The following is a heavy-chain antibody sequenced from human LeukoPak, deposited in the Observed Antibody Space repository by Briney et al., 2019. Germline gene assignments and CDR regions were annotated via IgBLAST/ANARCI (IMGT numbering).Heavy chain of an antibody. CDR3: AREVRGSAFDY. J-gene: IGHJ4*02. CDR1: GGSFSGYY. Sequence: SETLSLTCAVYGGSFSGYYWSWIRQPPGKGLEWIGEINHSGSTNYNPSLKSRVTISVDTSKNQFSLKLSSVTAADTAVYYCAREVRGSAFDYWGQGTLVTVSS. V-gene: IGHV4-34*01. D-gene: IGHD3-10*01. CDR2: INHSGST.